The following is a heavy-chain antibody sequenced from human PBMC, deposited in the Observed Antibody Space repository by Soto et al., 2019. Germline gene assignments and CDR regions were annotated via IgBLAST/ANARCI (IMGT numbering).Heavy chain of an antibody. Sequence: GGSLRLSCAASGFTFSNHAMTWVRQAPGKGLEWVSAISGSGDNTYYADSVKGRFTISRDNSKNMLYLQMNSLRAEDTALYFCANDVAVTARYYGMDVWGLGTTVTASS. CDR3: ANDVAVTARYYGMDV. D-gene: IGHD2-21*02. J-gene: IGHJ6*02. V-gene: IGHV3-23*01. CDR2: ISGSGDNT. CDR1: GFTFSNHA.